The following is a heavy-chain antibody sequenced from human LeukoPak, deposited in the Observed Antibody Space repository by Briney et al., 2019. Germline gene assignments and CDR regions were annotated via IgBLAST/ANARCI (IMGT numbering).Heavy chain of an antibody. Sequence: ASVKVSCKASGGTFSSYAISWVRQAPGQGLEWTGIINPSGGSTSYAQKFQGRVTMTRDTSTSTVYMELSSLRSEDTAVYYCARGPLRSKSRPGGGNNWFDPWGQGTLVTVSS. CDR3: ARGPLRSKSRPGGGNNWFDP. J-gene: IGHJ5*02. D-gene: IGHD3-16*01. CDR1: GGTFSSYA. V-gene: IGHV1-46*01. CDR2: INPSGGST.